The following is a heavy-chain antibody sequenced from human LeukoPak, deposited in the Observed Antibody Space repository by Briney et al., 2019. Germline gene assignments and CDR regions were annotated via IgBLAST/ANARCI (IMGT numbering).Heavy chain of an antibody. CDR2: IYHSGST. V-gene: IGHV4-38-2*02. CDR3: ARDRRGPKAARWFDH. J-gene: IGHJ5*02. Sequence: KASETLSLTCTVSGYSISSCYDWGWIRQPPGKGLEWIVSIYHSGSTYYKPSLKTLVTISVDTSTNQFSLKLSPVTAADTAVYYCARDRRGPKAARWFDHWGQGTLVTVSS. CDR1: GYSISSCYD. D-gene: IGHD6-6*01.